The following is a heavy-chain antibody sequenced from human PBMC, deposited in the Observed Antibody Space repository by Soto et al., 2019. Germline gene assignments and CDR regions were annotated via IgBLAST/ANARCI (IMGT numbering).Heavy chain of an antibody. J-gene: IGHJ4*02. Sequence: QVQLVQSGAEVKKPGASVKVSCKSSGYTFTSYGISWVRQAPGQGLEWMGGISAYNGNTHYAQKLQGRVTMTSDTSASTAYRELRSEGSDDTSVDYCARDGGVSWELDYWGQGTLVTVSS. CDR3: ARDGGVSWELDY. CDR1: GYTFTSYG. CDR2: ISAYNGNT. V-gene: IGHV1-18*01. D-gene: IGHD1-26*01.